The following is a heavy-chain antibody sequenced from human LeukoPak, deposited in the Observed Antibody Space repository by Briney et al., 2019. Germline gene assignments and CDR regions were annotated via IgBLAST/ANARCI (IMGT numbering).Heavy chain of an antibody. V-gene: IGHV3-7*01. CDR3: ARDWVRSSCTD. J-gene: IGHJ4*02. CDR2: IKQDGSEK. Sequence: GGSLRLSCAASGFTFSSYAMSWVRQAPGKGLEWVANIKQDGSEKYYVDSVKGRFTISRDNAKNSLYLQMSSLRAEDTAVYYCARDWVRSSCTDWGQGTLVTVSS. D-gene: IGHD6-13*01. CDR1: GFTFSSYA.